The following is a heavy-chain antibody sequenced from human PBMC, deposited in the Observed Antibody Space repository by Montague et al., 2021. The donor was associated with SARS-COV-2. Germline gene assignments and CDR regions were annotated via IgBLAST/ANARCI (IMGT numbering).Heavy chain of an antibody. CDR2: IYYSGST. Sequence: TLSLTCTVSGGSISSCCYYWIWIRQHPGMDLEWFGYIYYSGSTYSNLSLRSRVTISVDTSKNQFSLKLSSVTAADTSVYYCASSRITMIVVVDAFDIWGQGTMVTVSS. CDR3: ASSRITMIVVVDAFDI. V-gene: IGHV4-31*03. CDR1: GGSISSCCYY. J-gene: IGHJ3*02. D-gene: IGHD3-22*01.